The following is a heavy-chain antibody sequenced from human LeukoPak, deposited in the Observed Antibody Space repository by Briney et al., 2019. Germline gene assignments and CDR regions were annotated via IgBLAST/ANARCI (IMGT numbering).Heavy chain of an antibody. V-gene: IGHV3-15*01. J-gene: IGHJ4*02. CDR2: IKSKTDGGTT. CDR1: GFTFDNYA. Sequence: PGGSLRLSCAASGFTFDNYAMSWVRQAPGKGLEWVGRIKSKTDGGTTDYAAPVKGRFTISRDDSKNTLYLQMNSLKTEDTAVYYCTTDRRDGPHIAYWGQGTLVTVSS. D-gene: IGHD5-24*01. CDR3: TTDRRDGPHIAY.